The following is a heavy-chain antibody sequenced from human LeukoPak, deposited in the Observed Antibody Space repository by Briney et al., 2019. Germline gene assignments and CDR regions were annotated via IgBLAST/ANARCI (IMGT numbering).Heavy chain of an antibody. Sequence: GGSLRLSCAASGFTFSSYAMSWVRQAPGKGLEWVSAISGSGGSTYYADSAKGRFTISRDNSKNTLYLQMNSLRAEDTAVYYCAKLRREWSYFDYWGQGTLVTVSS. J-gene: IGHJ4*02. CDR3: AKLRREWSYFDY. CDR2: ISGSGGST. D-gene: IGHD3-3*01. V-gene: IGHV3-23*01. CDR1: GFTFSSYA.